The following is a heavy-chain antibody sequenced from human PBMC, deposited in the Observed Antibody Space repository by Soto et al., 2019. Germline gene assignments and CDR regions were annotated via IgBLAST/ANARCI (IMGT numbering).Heavy chain of an antibody. J-gene: IGHJ4*02. V-gene: IGHV3-23*01. CDR3: AKKAVVED. CDR2: ISGSGGNT. CDR1: GFTFSNYV. Sequence: EVQLLESGGGLVQPGGSLRLSCAASGFTFSNYVMSWVRQAPAKGLEWVSGISGSGGNTYYADSVKGGFTISRDNSKNTVFLQMNSLRDEDTAIYYCAKKAVVEDWGQGTLVTVSS. D-gene: IGHD6-19*01.